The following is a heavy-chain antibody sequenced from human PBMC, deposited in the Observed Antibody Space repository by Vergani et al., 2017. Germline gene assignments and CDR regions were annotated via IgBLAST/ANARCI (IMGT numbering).Heavy chain of an antibody. CDR2: IYHSGST. V-gene: IGHV4-38-2*01. D-gene: IGHD3-9*01. CDR3: ARRDYDILTGYCDAFDI. J-gene: IGHJ3*02. Sequence: QVQLQESGPGLVKPSETLSLTCAVSGYSISSGYYWGWIRQPPGKGLEWIGSIYHSGSTYYNPSLKNRVTISVDTSKNQFSLKLSSVTAADTAVYYCARRDYDILTGYCDAFDIWGQGTMVTVSS. CDR1: GYSISSGYY.